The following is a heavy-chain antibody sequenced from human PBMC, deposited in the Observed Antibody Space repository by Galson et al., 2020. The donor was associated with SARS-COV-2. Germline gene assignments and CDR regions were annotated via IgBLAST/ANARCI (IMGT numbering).Heavy chain of an antibody. Sequence: KIGESLKISCVASGFSFSNYSMNWVRQAPGKGLEWVSFLRFSRSYIYYAASVRGRFTISRDNAKNSLYLQMNILRAEDTAMYYCARDPIGSGTPDYFDLWGQGTLVTVSS. V-gene: IGHV3-21*01. CDR2: LRFSRSYI. CDR1: GFSFSNYS. J-gene: IGHJ4*02. D-gene: IGHD3-10*01. CDR3: ARDPIGSGTPDYFDL.